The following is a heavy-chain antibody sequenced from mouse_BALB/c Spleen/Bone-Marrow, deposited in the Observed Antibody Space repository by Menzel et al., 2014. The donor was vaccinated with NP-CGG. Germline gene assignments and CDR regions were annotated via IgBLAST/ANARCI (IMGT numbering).Heavy chain of an antibody. V-gene: IGHV1-54*01. Sequence: QVQLQQSGAELVRPGTSVKVSCKASGYAFTNYLIEWVKQRPGQGLGWIGVINPGSGGTIYNEKFKGKATLTADKPSSTAYMQLSSLTSDDSAVYFCARRDYAMDYWVKEPQPPSPQ. CDR3: ARRDYAMDY. CDR2: INPGSGGT. CDR1: GYAFTNYL. J-gene: IGHJ4*01.